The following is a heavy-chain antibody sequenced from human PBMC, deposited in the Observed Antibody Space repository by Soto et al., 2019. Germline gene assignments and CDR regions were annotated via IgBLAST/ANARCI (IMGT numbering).Heavy chain of an antibody. CDR3: ARGKASMTTVTTPYYYYYYGMDV. Sequence: SVKVSCKASGGTFSSYAISWVRQAPGQGLEWMGGIIPIFGTANYAQKFQGRVTITADKSTSTAYMELSSLRSEDTAVYYCARGKASMTTVTTPYYYYYYGMDVWG. D-gene: IGHD4-17*01. CDR1: GGTFSSYA. CDR2: IIPIFGTA. V-gene: IGHV1-69*06. J-gene: IGHJ6*02.